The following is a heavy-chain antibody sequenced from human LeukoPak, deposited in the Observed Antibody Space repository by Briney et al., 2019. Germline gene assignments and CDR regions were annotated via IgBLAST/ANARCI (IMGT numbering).Heavy chain of an antibody. CDR1: GFTFDDFA. CDR2: IGWNSGTI. V-gene: IGHV3-9*01. Sequence: GGSLILSCAASGFTFDDFAMHWVRQVPGKGLEWVSGIGWNSGTIVYADSVKGRFTISRDNAKNSLYLQMNSLRPEDTAFYYCAKDMGAYGDYYPRFDFWGQGILVTVSS. D-gene: IGHD4-17*01. J-gene: IGHJ4*02. CDR3: AKDMGAYGDYYPRFDF.